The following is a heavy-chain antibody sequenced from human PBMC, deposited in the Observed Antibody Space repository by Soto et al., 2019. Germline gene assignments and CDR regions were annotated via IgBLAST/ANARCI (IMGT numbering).Heavy chain of an antibody. CDR3: ARAPPGGDYGSGSHHLHFDY. D-gene: IGHD3-10*01. CDR1: GGSISSGGYY. CDR2: IYYSGST. V-gene: IGHV4-31*03. J-gene: IGHJ4*02. Sequence: QVQLQESGPGLVKPSQTLSLTCTVSGGSISSGGYYWSWIRQHPGKGLEWIGYIYYSGSTYYNPSLKSRVTISLDTSKNQFSLKLSSVTAADTAVYYCARAPPGGDYGSGSHHLHFDYWGQGTLVTVSS.